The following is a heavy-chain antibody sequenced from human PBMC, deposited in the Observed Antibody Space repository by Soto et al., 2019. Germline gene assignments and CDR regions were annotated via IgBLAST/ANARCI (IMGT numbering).Heavy chain of an antibody. CDR1: GFSLSTSGVG. Sequence: QITLKEAGPTLVKPTQPLTLTCTFSGFSLSTSGVGVAWIRQPPGKALEWLALIYWADGTRYSPSLKTRLNITKDTTKHPVVLTLTNVDPVDTATYYCAHRPAYDISPGYYPFAYWGQGSRVTVSS. D-gene: IGHD3-9*01. J-gene: IGHJ4*02. V-gene: IGHV2-5*02. CDR2: IYWADGT. CDR3: AHRPAYDISPGYYPFAY.